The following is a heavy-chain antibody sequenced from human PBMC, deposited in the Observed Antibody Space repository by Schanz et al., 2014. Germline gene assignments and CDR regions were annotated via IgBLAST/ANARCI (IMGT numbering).Heavy chain of an antibody. V-gene: IGHV3-23*01. Sequence: EVQLLESGGGLVQPGGSLRLSCAASGFTFSSYAMSWVRQAPGKGLEWVSAISGGGGTTYYADSVKGRFTISSDNSKNTLYLQMNSLRAEDTAVYYCAKGRFGELSAFDIWGQGTMVTVSS. J-gene: IGHJ3*02. D-gene: IGHD3-10*01. CDR2: ISGGGGTT. CDR1: GFTFSSYA. CDR3: AKGRFGELSAFDI.